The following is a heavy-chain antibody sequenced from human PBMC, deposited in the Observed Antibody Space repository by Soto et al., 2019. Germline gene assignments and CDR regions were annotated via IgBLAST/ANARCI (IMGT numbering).Heavy chain of an antibody. Sequence: GGSLRLSCTVSGFAFNNYGINWVRQAPGKGLEWVSSISKSDYTYYSDSVKGRFAISRDNAKSSVSLQMNTLRVEDTAVYYCARGDSIIIPAVSDFWGQGTLVTVSS. J-gene: IGHJ4*02. D-gene: IGHD2-2*01. CDR1: GFAFNNYG. V-gene: IGHV3-21*01. CDR3: ARGDSIIIPAVSDF. CDR2: ISKSDYT.